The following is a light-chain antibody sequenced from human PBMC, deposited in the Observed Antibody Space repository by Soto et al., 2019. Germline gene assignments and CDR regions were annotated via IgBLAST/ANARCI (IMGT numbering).Light chain of an antibody. CDR1: QSISGA. CDR3: QQYNNWPQT. CDR2: GAS. Sequence: IVMTQSPATLSVSPGVRATLSCRASQSISGALACYQQKPGQAPRLLIYGASTRAADVPARFSGGGSGTEFTLTISSLQSEDFAEYHCQQYNNWPQTFGQGTKVDI. V-gene: IGKV3-15*01. J-gene: IGKJ1*01.